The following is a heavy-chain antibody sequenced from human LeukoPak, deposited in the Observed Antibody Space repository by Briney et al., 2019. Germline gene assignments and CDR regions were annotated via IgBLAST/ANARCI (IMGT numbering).Heavy chain of an antibody. CDR2: INSARSST. CDR3: ARVSGPSLVFDY. Sequence: GGSLRLSCAASGFTFSSHRMNWVRQAPGKGLVWVSRINSARSSTSYADSVKGRFTISRDNAKNTLYLQMNSLRAEDTAIYYCARVSGPSLVFDYWGQGALVSVSS. CDR1: GFTFSSHR. V-gene: IGHV3-74*01. J-gene: IGHJ4*02. D-gene: IGHD6-25*01.